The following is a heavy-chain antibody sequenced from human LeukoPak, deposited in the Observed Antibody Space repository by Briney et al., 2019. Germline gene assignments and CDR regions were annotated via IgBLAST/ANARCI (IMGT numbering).Heavy chain of an antibody. V-gene: IGHV4-34*01. J-gene: IGHJ4*02. Sequence: SETLSLTCAVYGGSFSGYYWSWIRQPPGKGLEWIGEINHSGSTNYNPSLKGRVTISVDTSKNQFSLKLSSVTAADTAVYYCARGPDGYNSVDYWGQGTLVTVSS. CDR3: ARGPDGYNSVDY. CDR1: GGSFSGYY. CDR2: INHSGST. D-gene: IGHD5-24*01.